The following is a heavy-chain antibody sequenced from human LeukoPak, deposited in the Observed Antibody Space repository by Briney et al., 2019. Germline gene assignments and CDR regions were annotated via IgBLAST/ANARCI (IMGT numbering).Heavy chain of an antibody. V-gene: IGHV1-2*02. CDR2: INPNSGGT. J-gene: IGHJ4*02. D-gene: IGHD6-19*01. CDR3: ARALGRYSSGWYGMGY. Sequence: ASVKVSCKASGYTFTGYYMHWVRQAPGQGLEWMGWINPNSGGTNYAQKFQGRVTMTRDTSISTAYMELSRLRSDDTAVYHCARALGRYSSGWYGMGYWGQGTLVTVSS. CDR1: GYTFTGYY.